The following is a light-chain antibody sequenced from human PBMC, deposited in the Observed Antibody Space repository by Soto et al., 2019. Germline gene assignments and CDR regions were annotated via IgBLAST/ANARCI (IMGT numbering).Light chain of an antibody. J-gene: IGKJ2*01. CDR2: TVS. V-gene: IGKV2-30*01. CDR3: MQVSYWPPYT. Sequence: DVVLTQSPLSLPVTLGQPASISCRSSQSLVNSDGNTFLHWFQQRPGQSPRRLIYTVSYRDAGVPDRFSGSGSGTDFTLKISRVEAEDVGVYYCMQVSYWPPYTFGQGTRLEIK. CDR1: QSLVNSDGNTF.